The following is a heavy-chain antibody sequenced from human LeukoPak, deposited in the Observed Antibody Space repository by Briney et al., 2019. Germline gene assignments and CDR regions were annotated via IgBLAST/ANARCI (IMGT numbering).Heavy chain of an antibody. V-gene: IGHV5-51*01. CDR2: IYPGDSDT. CDR1: GYSFTSYW. D-gene: IGHD6-19*01. CDR3: ARHGDRGSGSFYY. Sequence: GESLKISCKGSGYSFTSYWIGWVRQMSGKGLEWMGIIYPGDSDTRYSPSFQGQVTISADKSISTAYLQWRSLKASDTAIYYCARHGDRGSGSFYYWGQATLVTVSS. J-gene: IGHJ4*02.